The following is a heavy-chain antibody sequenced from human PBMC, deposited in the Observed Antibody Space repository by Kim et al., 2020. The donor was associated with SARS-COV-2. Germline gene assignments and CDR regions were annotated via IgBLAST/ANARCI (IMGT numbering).Heavy chain of an antibody. V-gene: IGHV4-34*01. CDR2: INHSGST. CDR1: GGSFSGYY. D-gene: IGHD1-7*01. Sequence: SETLSLTCAVYGGSFSGYYWSWIRQPPGKGLEWIGEINHSGSTNYNPSLKSRVTISVDTSKNQFSLKLSSVTAADTAVYYCARGLNNWNYGGVVGFDYWGQGTLVTVSS. J-gene: IGHJ4*02. CDR3: ARGLNNWNYGGVVGFDY.